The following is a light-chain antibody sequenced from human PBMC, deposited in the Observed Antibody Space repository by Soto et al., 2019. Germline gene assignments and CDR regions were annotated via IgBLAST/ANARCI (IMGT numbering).Light chain of an antibody. V-gene: IGKV3-15*01. CDR3: QQYDNWPPWT. J-gene: IGKJ1*01. CDR2: GAS. Sequence: EIVMTQSPATLSVSPGERAILSCRASQSVSSNLAWYQQKPGQAPRLLIYGASTRATGIPARFSGRGSGTEFTLTISSPQSEDFAFYYCQQYDNWPPWTFGQGTKVEFK. CDR1: QSVSSN.